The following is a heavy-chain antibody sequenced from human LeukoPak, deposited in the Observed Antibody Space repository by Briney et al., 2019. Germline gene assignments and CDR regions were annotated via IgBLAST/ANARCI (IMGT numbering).Heavy chain of an antibody. J-gene: IGHJ4*02. V-gene: IGHV4-59*01. Sequence: SETLSLTCTVPGGSISSYYWSWIRQPPGKGLEWIGYIYYSGSTNYNPSLKSRVTISVDTSKNQFSLKLSSVTAADTAVYYCARTNGYCSSTSCHNYFDYWGQGTLVTVSS. CDR1: GGSISSYY. D-gene: IGHD2-2*02. CDR3: ARTNGYCSSTSCHNYFDY. CDR2: IYYSGST.